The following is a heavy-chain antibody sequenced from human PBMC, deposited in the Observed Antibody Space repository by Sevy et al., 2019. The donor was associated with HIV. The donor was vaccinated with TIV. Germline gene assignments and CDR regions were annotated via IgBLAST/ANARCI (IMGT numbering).Heavy chain of an antibody. J-gene: IGHJ4*02. CDR3: AKSPSSPGSSSTWATFDY. D-gene: IGHD6-13*01. CDR1: GFNFRTYS. Sequence: GGSLRLSCAASGFNFRTYSMSWVRQAPGKGLEWVSAISASGGTTFFADSVKGRFTISRDNSKNTMYLQMNSLRVEDTAVYYCAKSPSSPGSSSTWATFDYWGQGTLVTVSS. V-gene: IGHV3-23*01. CDR2: ISASGGTT.